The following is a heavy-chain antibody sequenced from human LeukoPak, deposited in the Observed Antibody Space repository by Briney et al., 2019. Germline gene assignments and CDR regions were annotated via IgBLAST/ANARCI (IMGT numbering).Heavy chain of an antibody. V-gene: IGHV3-21*01. CDR1: GFTFSSYS. CDR2: ISSSSSYI. Sequence: GGSLRLSCAASGFTFSSYSMNWVRQAPGKGLEWVSSISSSSSYIYYADSVKGRFTISRDNAKNSLYLQMISLRAEDTAVYYCARDGGIAAAGNWYYYMDVWGKGTTVTVSS. D-gene: IGHD6-13*01. J-gene: IGHJ6*03. CDR3: ARDGGIAAAGNWYYYMDV.